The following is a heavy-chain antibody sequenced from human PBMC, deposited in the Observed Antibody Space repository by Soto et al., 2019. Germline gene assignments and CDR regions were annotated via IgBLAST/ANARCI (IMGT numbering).Heavy chain of an antibody. CDR2: ISYDGSNK. CDR1: GFTFSSYA. D-gene: IGHD6-13*01. V-gene: IGHV3-30-3*01. J-gene: IGHJ6*02. CDR3: ARDTEVSSSWYQPLLYYYYYYGMDV. Sequence: QVQLVESGGGVVQPGRSLRLSCAASGFTFSSYAMHWVRQAPGKGLEWVAVISYDGSNKYYADSVKGRFTIYRDNSKNTLYLQMNSLRAEDTAVYYCARDTEVSSSWYQPLLYYYYYYGMDVWGQGTTVTVSS.